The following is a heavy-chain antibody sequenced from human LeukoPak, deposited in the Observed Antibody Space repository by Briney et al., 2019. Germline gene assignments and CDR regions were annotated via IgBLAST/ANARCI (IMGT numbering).Heavy chain of an antibody. CDR1: GFTFSSYA. CDR3: AKDVRYDYGDYDGYYFDY. J-gene: IGHJ4*02. Sequence: PGGSLRLSCAASGFTFSSYAMSWVRQAPGKGLEWVSAISGSGGSTYYADSVKGRFTISRDNSKNTLYLQMNSLRAEDTAVYYCAKDVRYDYGDYDGYYFDYWGQGTLVTVSS. D-gene: IGHD4-17*01. CDR2: ISGSGGST. V-gene: IGHV3-23*01.